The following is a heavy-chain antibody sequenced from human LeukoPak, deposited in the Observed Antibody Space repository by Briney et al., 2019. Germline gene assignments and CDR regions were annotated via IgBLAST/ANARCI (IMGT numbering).Heavy chain of an antibody. V-gene: IGHV3-30*02. Sequence: GGSLRLSCAASGFTFSSYGMHWVRQAPGKGLEWVAFIRYDGSNKYYADSVKGRFTISRDNSKNTLYLQMNSLRAEDTAVYYCAKQAEYSSGSPDYWGQGTLVTVSS. D-gene: IGHD6-25*01. CDR3: AKQAEYSSGSPDY. CDR2: IRYDGSNK. CDR1: GFTFSSYG. J-gene: IGHJ4*02.